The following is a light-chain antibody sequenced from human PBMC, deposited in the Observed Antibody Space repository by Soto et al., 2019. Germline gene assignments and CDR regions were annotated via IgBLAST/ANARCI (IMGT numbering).Light chain of an antibody. CDR1: SSDIGGYNF. V-gene: IGLV2-11*01. CDR3: CSYAGSYTLV. Sequence: QSVLTQPRSVSGSPGQSVTISCTGTSSDIGGYNFVSWYQQHPGKAPKVMIYDVGKRPSGVPDRFSGSKSGNTASLTISGLQADDEGDYYFCSYAGSYTLVFGGGTKLTVL. J-gene: IGLJ2*01. CDR2: DVG.